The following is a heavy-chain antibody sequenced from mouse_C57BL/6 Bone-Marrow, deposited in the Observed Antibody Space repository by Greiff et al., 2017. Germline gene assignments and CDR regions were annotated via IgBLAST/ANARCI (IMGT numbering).Heavy chain of an antibody. CDR3: AREDSNSRYFDV. D-gene: IGHD2-5*01. J-gene: IGHJ1*03. CDR1: GFTFSDYG. V-gene: IGHV5-17*01. CDR2: ISSGSSTI. Sequence: EVQLVESGGGLVKPGGSLKLSCAASGFTFSDYGMHWVRQSPEKGLEWVAYISSGSSTIYYADTVKGRFTISRDNAKNTLFLQMTSLRSEDTAMYYCAREDSNSRYFDVWGTGTTVTVSS.